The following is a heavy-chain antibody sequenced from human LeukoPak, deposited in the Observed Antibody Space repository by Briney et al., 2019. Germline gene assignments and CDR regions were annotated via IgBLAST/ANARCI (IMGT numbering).Heavy chain of an antibody. Sequence: GGSLRLSCAASGFTFSSYAMHWVRQAPGKGLEYVSGISSDGGSPFHVNSVKGRFTISRDNSKDTLCLQMGSLRAEDMAVYYCAREYCSGGRCQYYFDYWGQGTQVTVSS. D-gene: IGHD2-15*01. J-gene: IGHJ4*02. V-gene: IGHV3-64*01. CDR1: GFTFSSYA. CDR2: ISSDGGSP. CDR3: AREYCSGGRCQYYFDY.